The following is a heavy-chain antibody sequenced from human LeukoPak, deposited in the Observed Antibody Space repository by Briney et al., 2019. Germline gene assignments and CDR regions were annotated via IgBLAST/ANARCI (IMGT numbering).Heavy chain of an antibody. CDR2: ISGSGGST. Sequence: GGSLRLSCAASGFTFSSYAMSWVRQAPGKGLEWVSAISGSGGSTYYADSVEGRFTISRDNSKNTLYLQMNSLRAEDTAVYYCASVLSGSYGHWGQGTLVTVSS. CDR1: GFTFSSYA. J-gene: IGHJ4*02. D-gene: IGHD1-26*01. CDR3: ASVLSGSYGH. V-gene: IGHV3-23*01.